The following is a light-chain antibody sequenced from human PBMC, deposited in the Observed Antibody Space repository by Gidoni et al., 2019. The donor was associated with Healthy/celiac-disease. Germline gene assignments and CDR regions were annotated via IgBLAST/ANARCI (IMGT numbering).Light chain of an antibody. J-gene: IGKJ4*01. CDR2: WAS. CDR3: QQYYSSPIT. V-gene: IGKV4-1*01. CDR1: QSVLYSSNNKNY. Sequence: VLTQPPDSLAVSLGERATINCKSSQSVLYSSNNKNYLAWYQQKPGQPPKLLIYWASTRESGVPDRFSGSGSGTDFTLTISSLQAEDVAVYYCQQYYSSPITFGGGTKVEIK.